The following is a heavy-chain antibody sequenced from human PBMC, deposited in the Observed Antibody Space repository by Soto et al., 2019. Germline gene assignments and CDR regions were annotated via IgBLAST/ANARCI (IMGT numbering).Heavy chain of an antibody. V-gene: IGHV1-2*04. Sequence: GASTKVSCKASGYTFTSYGISWVRQAPGQGLEWMGWINPNSGGTNYAQKFQGWVTMTRDTSISTAYMELSRLRSEDTAVYYCERTHCISTIGYSHYYYYGMDVWGQGTTVTVSS. J-gene: IGHJ6*02. D-gene: IGHD2-2*01. CDR1: GYTFTSYG. CDR3: ERTHCISTIGYSHYYYYGMDV. CDR2: INPNSGGT.